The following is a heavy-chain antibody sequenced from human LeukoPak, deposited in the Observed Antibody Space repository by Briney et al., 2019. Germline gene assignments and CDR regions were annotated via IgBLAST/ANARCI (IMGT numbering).Heavy chain of an antibody. D-gene: IGHD6-13*01. V-gene: IGHV3-30*02. J-gene: IGHJ4*02. CDR2: IQYDGSNE. CDR1: RFTFSSYG. Sequence: PGGSLRLSCAASRFTFSSYGMHWVRQAPGKGLEWVAYIQYDGSNEQYADSVKGRFTISRDNSKNTLYLQTNSLRAEDTAVYYCAKDLGAIGSSYYDDWGQGTLVTVSS. CDR3: AKDLGAIGSSYYDD.